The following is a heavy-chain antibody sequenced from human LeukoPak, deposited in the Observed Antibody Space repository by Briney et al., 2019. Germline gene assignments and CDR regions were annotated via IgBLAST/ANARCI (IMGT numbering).Heavy chain of an antibody. J-gene: IGHJ3*02. V-gene: IGHV3-23*01. D-gene: IGHD6-25*01. CDR3: ASRRQYAFDM. Sequence: GGSLRLSCAASGFTVSDNYMSWVRQAPGKGLEWVSVISGSGGSTDYADSVKGRFTISRDNFKNTLYLQMNRLRAEDTAVYNCASRRQYAFDMWGQGTTVTVSS. CDR1: GFTVSDNY. CDR2: ISGSGGST.